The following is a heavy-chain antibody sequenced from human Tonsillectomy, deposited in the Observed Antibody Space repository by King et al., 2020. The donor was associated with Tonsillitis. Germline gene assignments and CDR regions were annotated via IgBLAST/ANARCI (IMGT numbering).Heavy chain of an antibody. CDR1: GGSISSSSYY. D-gene: IGHD5-18*01. CDR2: IYYSGST. CDR3: AGLPSASHFDY. Sequence: QLQLQESGPGLVKPSETLSLTCTVSGGSISSSSYYWGWIRQPPGKGLEWIGSIYYSGSTYYNPSLKSRVTISVDTSKNQFSLKLSSVTAADTAVYYCAGLPSASHFDYWGQGTLVTVSS. J-gene: IGHJ4*02. V-gene: IGHV4-39*01.